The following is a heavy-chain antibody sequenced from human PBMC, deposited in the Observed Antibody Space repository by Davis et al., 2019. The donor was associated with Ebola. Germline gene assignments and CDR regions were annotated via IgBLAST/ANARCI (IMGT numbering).Heavy chain of an antibody. V-gene: IGHV4-34*01. D-gene: IGHD2/OR15-2a*01. CDR3: ARASSTSANTAFDI. Sequence: PSETLSLTCAVYGGSFSGYYWSWIRQPPGKGLEWIGESYYSGTTNYNPSLKSRVTISVDTSKNQFSLKLSSVTAADTAVYYCARASSTSANTAFDIWGQGAMVTVSS. CDR2: SYYSGTT. J-gene: IGHJ3*02. CDR1: GGSFSGYY.